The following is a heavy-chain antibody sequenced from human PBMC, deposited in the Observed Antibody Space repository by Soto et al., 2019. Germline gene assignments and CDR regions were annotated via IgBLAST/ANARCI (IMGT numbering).Heavy chain of an antibody. CDR2: ISYDGNNK. V-gene: IGHV3-30*18. Sequence: QVQLVESGGGVVQPGRSLRLSCAASGFSLSNNGMHWVRQAPGKGLEWVAVISYDGNNKYYADSVKGRFTISRDNSKNTVYLEMNNLRAEDTAMYYCAKGGSGNYLTYYYYYGMDGWGQGTTVTVSS. J-gene: IGHJ6*02. CDR3: AKGGSGNYLTYYYYYGMDG. D-gene: IGHD3-22*01. CDR1: GFSLSNNG.